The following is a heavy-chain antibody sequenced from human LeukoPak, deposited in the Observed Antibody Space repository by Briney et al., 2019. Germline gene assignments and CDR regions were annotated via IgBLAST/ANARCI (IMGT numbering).Heavy chain of an antibody. J-gene: IGHJ4*02. CDR1: GFTFSSYG. Sequence: PGGSLRLSCAASGFTFSSYGMHWVRQAPGKGLEWVAVISYDGSNKYYADSVKGRFTISRDNSKNTLYLQMNSLRAEDTAVYYCAKGYYYDSSAFGYWGQGTLVTVSS. D-gene: IGHD3-22*01. V-gene: IGHV3-30*18. CDR2: ISYDGSNK. CDR3: AKGYYYDSSAFGY.